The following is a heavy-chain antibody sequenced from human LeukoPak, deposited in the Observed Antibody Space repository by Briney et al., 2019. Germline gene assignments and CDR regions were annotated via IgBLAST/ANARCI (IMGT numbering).Heavy chain of an antibody. Sequence: ASVKVSCKASGYTFTGYYMRWVRQAPGQGLEWMGWINPNSGGTNYAQKLQGRVTMTTDTSTSTAYMELRSLRSDDTAVYYCARDRDGYNRGVDYWGQGTLVTVSS. CDR2: INPNSGGT. J-gene: IGHJ4*02. CDR1: GYTFTGYY. V-gene: IGHV1-2*02. D-gene: IGHD5-24*01. CDR3: ARDRDGYNRGVDY.